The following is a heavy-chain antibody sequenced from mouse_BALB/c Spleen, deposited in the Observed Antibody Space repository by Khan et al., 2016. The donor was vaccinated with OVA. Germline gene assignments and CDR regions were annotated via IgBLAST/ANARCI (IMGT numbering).Heavy chain of an antibody. CDR1: GYTFTDYI. CDR2: IFPGSGTP. D-gene: IGHD1-1*01. CDR3: ARGGYSVFAY. J-gene: IGHJ3*01. Sequence: QVQLQQSVPELVNPGASLKVSCKASGYTFTDYIIGWVKQSTRQGLEWIGDIFPGSGTPYYNEKFKDKATLTADKSSNTAYMQLSSLTSEDSAFYFCARGGYSVFAYWGQGTLVTVSA. V-gene: IGHV1-77*01.